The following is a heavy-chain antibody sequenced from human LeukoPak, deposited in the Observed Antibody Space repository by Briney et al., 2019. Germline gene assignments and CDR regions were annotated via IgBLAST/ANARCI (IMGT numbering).Heavy chain of an antibody. CDR2: ISAYNGNT. D-gene: IGHD2-2*01. CDR3: ARGRRYCSSTSCYNWFDP. J-gene: IGHJ5*02. Sequence: GASVEVSCKASGYTFTSYGISWVRQAPGQGLEWMGWISAYNGNTNYAQKLQGRVTMTTDTSTSTAYMELRSLRSDDTAVYYCARGRRYCSSTSCYNWFDPWGQGTLVTVSS. V-gene: IGHV1-18*01. CDR1: GYTFTSYG.